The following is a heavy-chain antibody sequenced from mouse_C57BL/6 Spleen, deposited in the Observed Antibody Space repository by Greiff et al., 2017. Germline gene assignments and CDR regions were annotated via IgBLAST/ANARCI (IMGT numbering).Heavy chain of an antibody. CDR3: ARSDYGSRPAWFAY. J-gene: IGHJ3*01. CDR2: IHPNSGST. Sequence: VQLQQPGAELVKPGASVKLSCKASGYTFTSYWMHWVKQRPGQGLEWIGMIHPNSGSTNYNEKFKSKATLTVDKSSSTAYMQLSSLTSEDSAVYYCARSDYGSRPAWFAYWGQGTLVTVSA. CDR1: GYTFTSYW. V-gene: IGHV1-64*01. D-gene: IGHD1-1*01.